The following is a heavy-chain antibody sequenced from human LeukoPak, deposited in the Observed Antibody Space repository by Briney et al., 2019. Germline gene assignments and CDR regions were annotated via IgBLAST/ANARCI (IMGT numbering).Heavy chain of an antibody. D-gene: IGHD6-19*01. CDR1: GFTFSSYE. V-gene: IGHV3-48*03. CDR2: ISGSGVTM. J-gene: IGHJ4*02. Sequence: GGSLRLSCAASGFTFSSYEMNWVRHAPGRGLEWVSYISGSGVTMYYADSVKGRFTISRDDAKNSLYLQMNSLRAEDTAVYYCARENIRLDYFDYWGQGTLVIVSS. CDR3: ARENIRLDYFDY.